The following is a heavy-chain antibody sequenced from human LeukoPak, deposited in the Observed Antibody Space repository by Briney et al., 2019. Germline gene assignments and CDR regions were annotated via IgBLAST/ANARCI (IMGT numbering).Heavy chain of an antibody. CDR2: NYRAVNT. J-gene: IGHJ3*01. CDR3: ARDQALEL. V-gene: IGHV3-53*04. Sequence: GGSLRLSCAASGFTVSSNYMSWVRHAPGNGLEWVSVNYRAVNTYYADSVKGRLTIYRHNSQNTLYLQMNKLRTEDTAVYYCARDQALELWGQGTIVTVST. CDR1: GFTVSSNY.